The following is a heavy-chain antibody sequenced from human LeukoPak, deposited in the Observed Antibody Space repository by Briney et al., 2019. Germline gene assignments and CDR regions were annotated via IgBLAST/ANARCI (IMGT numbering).Heavy chain of an antibody. CDR1: GFTFSSYG. D-gene: IGHD3-22*01. CDR2: IRYDGSNK. J-gene: IGHJ4*02. CDR3: AKVRPSSGYYYGFDY. V-gene: IGHV3-30*02. Sequence: PGGSLRLSCAASGFTFSSYGMHWVCQAPGKGLEWVAFIRYDGSNKYYADSVKGRFTISRDNSKNTLYLQMNSLRAEDTAVYYCAKVRPSSGYYYGFDYWGQGTLVTVSS.